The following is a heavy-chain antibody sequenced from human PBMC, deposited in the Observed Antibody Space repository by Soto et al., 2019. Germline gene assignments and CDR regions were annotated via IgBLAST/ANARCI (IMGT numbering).Heavy chain of an antibody. D-gene: IGHD6-13*01. Sequence: QVQLQESGPGLVKPSGTLSLTCAVSGGSISTSNWWSWVRQPPGKGLEWIGEVYRTGSTNYNPSLESRLTISVDKSENQFSLKLTSVTAADTAVYYCARARATIAAAAIFDCWGQGTLCTVSS. CDR2: VYRTGST. CDR3: ARARATIAAAAIFDC. CDR1: GGSISTSNW. V-gene: IGHV4-4*02. J-gene: IGHJ4*02.